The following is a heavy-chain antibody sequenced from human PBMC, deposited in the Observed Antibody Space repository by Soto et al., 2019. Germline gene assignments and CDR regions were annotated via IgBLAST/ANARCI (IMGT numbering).Heavy chain of an antibody. D-gene: IGHD3-16*02. CDR2: ISGSGGST. V-gene: IGHV3-23*01. CDR1: GFTFSSYA. J-gene: IGHJ4*02. CDR3: AKRPWDYVWGSYRPPAWYFDY. Sequence: SLRLSCAASGFTFSSYAMSWVRQAPGKGLEWVSAISGSGGSTYYADSVKGRFTISRDNSKNTLYLQMNSLRAEDTAVYYCAKRPWDYVWGSYRPPAWYFDYWGQGTLVTAPQ.